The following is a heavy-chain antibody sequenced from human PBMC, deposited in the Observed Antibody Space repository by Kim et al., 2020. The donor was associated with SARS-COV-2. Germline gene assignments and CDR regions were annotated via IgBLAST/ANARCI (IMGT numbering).Heavy chain of an antibody. CDR3: ARGGFIVVVTAIYFDY. CDR1: GFTFSSYW. Sequence: GGSLRLSCAASGFTFSSYWMSWVRQAPGKGLEWVANIKQDGSEKYYVDSVKGRFTISRDNAKNSLYLQMNSLRAEDTAVYYCARGGFIVVVTAIYFDYWGQGTLVTVSS. D-gene: IGHD2-21*02. J-gene: IGHJ4*02. CDR2: IKQDGSEK. V-gene: IGHV3-7*01.